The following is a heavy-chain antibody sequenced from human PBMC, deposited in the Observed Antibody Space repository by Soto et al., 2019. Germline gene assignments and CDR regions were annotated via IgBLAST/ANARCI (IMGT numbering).Heavy chain of an antibody. CDR1: GFTVSSHY. Sequence: EVQLVESGGGLIQPGGSLRLSCAASGFTVSSHYMSWVRQAPGKGLEWVSVIYSGGSTYYADSVKGRFTISRDNSKNTLYLQMNSLRAEDTAVYYCARASYDILTGYYSSAKPSYYYYGMDVWGQGTTVTVSS. D-gene: IGHD3-9*01. CDR2: IYSGGST. J-gene: IGHJ6*02. CDR3: ARASYDILTGYYSSAKPSYYYYGMDV. V-gene: IGHV3-53*01.